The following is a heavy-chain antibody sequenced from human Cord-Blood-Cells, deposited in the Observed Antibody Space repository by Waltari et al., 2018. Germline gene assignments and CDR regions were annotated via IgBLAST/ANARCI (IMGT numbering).Heavy chain of an antibody. CDR2: INAYNGNT. CDR1: GYTFTSYG. J-gene: IGHJ4*02. D-gene: IGHD2-8*02. CDR3: ARARYCTGGVCWNFDY. V-gene: IGHV1-18*01. Sequence: QVQLVQSGAEVKKPGASVKVSCKASGYTFTSYGISWVRQAPGQGLECMGWINAYNGNTNYAQKLQGRVTMTPDTSTSTAYRELRSLRSDDTAVYYCARARYCTGGVCWNFDYWGQGTLVTVSS.